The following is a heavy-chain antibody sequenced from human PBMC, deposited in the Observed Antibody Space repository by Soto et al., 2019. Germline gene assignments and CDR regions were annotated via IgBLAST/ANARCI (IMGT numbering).Heavy chain of an antibody. CDR3: AAGSDYGGAFLY. CDR1: GYTFTTSW. J-gene: IGHJ4*02. V-gene: IGHV5-51*01. CDR2: IFPGDSDT. D-gene: IGHD6-25*01. Sequence: PGESLKISCKAAGYTFTTSWIGWVRQVPGKGLEWMGVIFPGDSDTRYSPSFEGHVSISADKSITSAYLEWSTLKASDTAIYYCAAGSDYGGAFLYWGQGSLVTVYS.